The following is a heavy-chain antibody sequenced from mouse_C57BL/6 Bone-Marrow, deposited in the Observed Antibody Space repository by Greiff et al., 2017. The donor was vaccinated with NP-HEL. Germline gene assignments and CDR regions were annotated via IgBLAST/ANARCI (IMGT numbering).Heavy chain of an antibody. D-gene: IGHD1-1*01. J-gene: IGHJ2*01. Sequence: EVMLVESGGGLVKPGGSLKLSCAASGFTFSSYTMSWVRQTPEKRLEWVATISGGGGNTYYPDSVKGRFTISRDNAKNTLYLQMSSLTSEDTALYYCARHDYYGSLFDYWGQGTTLTVSS. CDR3: ARHDYYGSLFDY. CDR1: GFTFSSYT. CDR2: ISGGGGNT. V-gene: IGHV5-9*01.